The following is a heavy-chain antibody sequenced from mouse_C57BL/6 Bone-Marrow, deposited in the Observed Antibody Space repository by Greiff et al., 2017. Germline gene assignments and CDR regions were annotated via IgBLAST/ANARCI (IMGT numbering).Heavy chain of an antibody. V-gene: IGHV1-82*01. CDR3: ARTYYYSNPYYYAMDY. CDR2: IYPGDGDT. D-gene: IGHD2-5*01. CDR1: GYAFSSSW. J-gene: IGHJ4*01. Sequence: QVQLQQSGPELVKPGASVKISCKASGYAFSSSWMNWVKQRPGKGLEWIGRIYPGDGDTNYNGKFKGKATLTADKSSSTAYMQLSRLTSEDSAVYFCARTYYYSNPYYYAMDYWGQGTSVTVSS.